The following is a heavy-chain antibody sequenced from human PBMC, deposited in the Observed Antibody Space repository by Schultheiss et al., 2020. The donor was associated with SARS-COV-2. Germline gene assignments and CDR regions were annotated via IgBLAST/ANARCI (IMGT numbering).Heavy chain of an antibody. CDR2: IDYSGST. J-gene: IGHJ3*02. V-gene: IGHV4-59*01. Sequence: SETLSLTCAVSGGSISSYYWSWIRQPPGKGLEWIGYIDYSGSTYYNPSLKSRVTITVDTSKDQFSLKLSSVTAADTAVYYCAREDASSSHAFDIWGQGTMVTVSS. D-gene: IGHD6-6*01. CDR1: GGSISSYY. CDR3: AREDASSSHAFDI.